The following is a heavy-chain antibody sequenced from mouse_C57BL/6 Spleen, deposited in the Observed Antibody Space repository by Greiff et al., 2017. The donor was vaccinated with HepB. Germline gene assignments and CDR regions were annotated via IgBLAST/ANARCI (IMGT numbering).Heavy chain of an antibody. Sequence: EVQLQQSGPELVKPGASVKIPCKASGYTFTDYNMDWVKQSHGKSLEWIGDINPNNGGTIYNQKFKGKATLTVDKSSSTAYMELRSLTSEDTAVYYWARITTVVAQWYFDVWGTGTTVTVSS. D-gene: IGHD1-1*01. J-gene: IGHJ1*03. V-gene: IGHV1-18*01. CDR1: GYTFTDYN. CDR3: ARITTVVAQWYFDV. CDR2: INPNNGGT.